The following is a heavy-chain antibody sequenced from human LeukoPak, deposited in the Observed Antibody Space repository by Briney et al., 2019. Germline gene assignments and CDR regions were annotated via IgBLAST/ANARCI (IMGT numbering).Heavy chain of an antibody. CDR2: IYYSGST. J-gene: IGHJ4*02. V-gene: IGHV4-30-4*08. CDR3: ARDRHGTGTPFGY. Sequence: PSETLSLTCTVSGGSISSGDYYWGWVRQPPGKGLEWIGYIYYSGSTYYNPSLKSRVTISVDTSKNQFSLKLSSVTAADTAVYYCARDRHGTGTPFGYWGQGTLVTVSS. D-gene: IGHD1-7*01. CDR1: GGSISSGDYY.